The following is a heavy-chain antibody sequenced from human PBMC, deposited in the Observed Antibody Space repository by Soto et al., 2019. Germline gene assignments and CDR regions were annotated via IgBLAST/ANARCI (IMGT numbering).Heavy chain of an antibody. CDR2: ISSSSSTI. CDR1: GFTFSSYS. D-gene: IGHD3-9*01. V-gene: IGHV3-48*01. Sequence: GESLKISCAASGFTFSSYSMNWVRQAPGKGLEWVSYISSSSSTIYYADSVKGRFTISRDNAKNSLYLQMNSLRAEDTAVYYCARDRSTGYYNPNFDYWGQGSLVTVSS. CDR3: ARDRSTGYYNPNFDY. J-gene: IGHJ4*02.